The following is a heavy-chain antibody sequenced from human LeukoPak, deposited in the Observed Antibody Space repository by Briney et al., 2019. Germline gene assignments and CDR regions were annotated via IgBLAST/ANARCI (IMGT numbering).Heavy chain of an antibody. CDR3: AKDARRTNGWYFFDY. D-gene: IGHD6-19*01. Sequence: PGGSLRLSCAASGFAFSSLAMGWGRQAPGQGLEWVSVISDSGSLTYYADSVKGRFTISRDNSKNTLFLQMNSLRAEDTAVYYCAKDARRTNGWYFFDYWGQGTLVTVSS. J-gene: IGHJ4*02. V-gene: IGHV3-23*01. CDR2: ISDSGSLT. CDR1: GFAFSSLA.